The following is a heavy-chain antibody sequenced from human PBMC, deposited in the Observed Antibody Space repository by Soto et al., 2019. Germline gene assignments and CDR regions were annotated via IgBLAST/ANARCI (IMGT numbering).Heavy chain of an antibody. D-gene: IGHD6-13*01. V-gene: IGHV3-23*01. J-gene: IGHJ4*02. CDR3: AKDQRGFSSTARIDY. CDR2: ISGSGGST. CDR1: GFIFSSYS. Sequence: EVQLLESGGGLVQPGGSLRLSCAASGFIFSSYSMSWVRQAPGKGLEWVSAISGSGGSTYYADSVKGRFTISRDNSKNTLYLQTNSLRAEDTAVYYCAKDQRGFSSTARIDYWGQGTLVTVSS.